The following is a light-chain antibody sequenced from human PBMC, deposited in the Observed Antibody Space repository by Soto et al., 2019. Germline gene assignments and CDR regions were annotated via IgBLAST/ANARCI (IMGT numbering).Light chain of an antibody. Sequence: SALTQPASVSGSPGQSITISCTGTSSDVGAYNYVSWYQQHPDKAPKLMIFEVSDRPSGVSNRFSGSNSVNTASLTISGLQAEDEADYFCSSYTSNSTLVFGGGTKLTVL. CDR2: EVS. CDR1: SSDVGAYNY. V-gene: IGLV2-14*01. J-gene: IGLJ3*02. CDR3: SSYTSNSTLV.